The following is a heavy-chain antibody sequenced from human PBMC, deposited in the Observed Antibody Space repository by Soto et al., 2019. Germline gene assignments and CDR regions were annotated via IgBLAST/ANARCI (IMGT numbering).Heavy chain of an antibody. Sequence: QVQLVESGGGVAQPGGSLRLSCAASGFSISTYGMHWVRQAPGRGLEWVTVIWYDGSNTFYADSVKGRFTISRDNSKNTLFLQMNSLRGEATALYYCARDLTPGRKGMDVWGQGTTVTVSS. V-gene: IGHV3-33*01. CDR2: IWYDGSNT. J-gene: IGHJ6*02. D-gene: IGHD7-27*01. CDR1: GFSISTYG. CDR3: ARDLTPGRKGMDV.